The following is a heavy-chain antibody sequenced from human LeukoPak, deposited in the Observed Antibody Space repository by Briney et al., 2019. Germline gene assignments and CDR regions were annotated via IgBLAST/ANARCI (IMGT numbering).Heavy chain of an antibody. CDR1: GFTFDDDG. CDR3: VRGFRNGPFDY. D-gene: IGHD5-24*01. Sequence: PGGSLRLSCGASGFTFDDDGMSWVRQAPGKGLEWVSGIKKNGGITSYADSVKGRFTISRDNAKKSLYLQMNSLRAEDTALFYCVRGFRNGPFDYWGRGTPVTVSS. V-gene: IGHV3-20*04. J-gene: IGHJ4*02. CDR2: IKKNGGIT.